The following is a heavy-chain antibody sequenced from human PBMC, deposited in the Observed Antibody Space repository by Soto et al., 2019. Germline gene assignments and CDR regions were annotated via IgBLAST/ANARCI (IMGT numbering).Heavy chain of an antibody. V-gene: IGHV4-61*01. CDR1: GGSVSSGSYY. Sequence: QVQLQESGPGLVKPSETLSLTCTVSGGSVSSGSYYWSWIRQPPGKGLEWIGYIYYSGSTNYNPSLKSRVTISVATSKHQFSLKLSSVTAADTAVYYCAGEVGFGENLAYYCYGMDVWGQGTTVTVSS. J-gene: IGHJ6*02. CDR3: AGEVGFGENLAYYCYGMDV. D-gene: IGHD3-10*01. CDR2: IYYSGST.